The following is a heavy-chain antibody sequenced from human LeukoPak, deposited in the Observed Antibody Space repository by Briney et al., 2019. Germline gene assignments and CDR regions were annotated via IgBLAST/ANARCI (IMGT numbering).Heavy chain of an antibody. CDR2: IYHSGST. J-gene: IGHJ5*02. Sequence: PSETLSLTCAVSGYSISSGYYWGWIRQPPGKGLEWIGSIYHSGSTYYSPSLKSRVTISVDTSKNQCSLKLSSVTAADTAMYYYARRGGPVYCSSTSCPYNWFDPWGQGTLVTVSS. V-gene: IGHV4-38-2*01. CDR1: GYSISSGYY. CDR3: ARRGGPVYCSSTSCPYNWFDP. D-gene: IGHD2-2*01.